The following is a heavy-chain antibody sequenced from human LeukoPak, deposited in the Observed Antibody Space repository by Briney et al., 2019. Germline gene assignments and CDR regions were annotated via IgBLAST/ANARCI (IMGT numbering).Heavy chain of an antibody. J-gene: IGHJ6*02. D-gene: IGHD3-10*01. CDR1: GYTFTSYG. CDR2: ISAYNGNT. V-gene: IGHV1-18*01. CDR3: ARSYGSGSYYTNYYGMDV. Sequence: ASVKVSCKASGYTFTSYGISWVRQAPGQVLEWMGWISAYNGNTNYAQKLQGRVTMTTDTSTSTAYMELRSLRSDDTAVYYCARSYGSGSYYTNYYGMDVWGQGTTVTVSS.